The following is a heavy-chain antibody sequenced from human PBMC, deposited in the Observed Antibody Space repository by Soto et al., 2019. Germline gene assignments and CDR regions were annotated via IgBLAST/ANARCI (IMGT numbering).Heavy chain of an antibody. J-gene: IGHJ4*02. CDR1: GFTFNNYA. D-gene: IGHD2-2*01. V-gene: IGHV3-23*01. CDR2: ITDSGDDT. CDR3: AKLGSSSWSPHYYFDY. Sequence: VQLLESGGGLVQPGGSLILSCAASGFTFNNYAMGWVRQAPGKGLEWVSAITDSGDDTYYIDSVKGRFTISRDNSKSTLYLQMNSLRAEDTAIYYCAKLGSSSWSPHYYFDYWGQGTLVTVSS.